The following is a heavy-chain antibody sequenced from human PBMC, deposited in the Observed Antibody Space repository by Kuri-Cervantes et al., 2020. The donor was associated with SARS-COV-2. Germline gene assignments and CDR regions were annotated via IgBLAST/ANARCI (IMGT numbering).Heavy chain of an antibody. D-gene: IGHD3-9*01. CDR2: IIPSFGTP. Sequence: SVKVSCKASGYTFTGYYMHWVRQAPGQGLEWVGGIIPSFGTPNHARKFQGRVTISADKSTSTAYMEMRSLRSEDTAMYYCARSGEQRYFNSARTGAWSESWGQGTLVTVSS. V-gene: IGHV1-69*06. CDR3: ARSGEQRYFNSARTGAWSES. CDR1: GYTFTGYY. J-gene: IGHJ5*01.